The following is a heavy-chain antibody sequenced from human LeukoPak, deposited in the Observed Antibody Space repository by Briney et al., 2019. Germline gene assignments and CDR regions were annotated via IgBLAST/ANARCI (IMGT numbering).Heavy chain of an antibody. D-gene: IGHD3-10*01. J-gene: IGHJ4*02. CDR1: GFTFEDYA. V-gene: IGHV3-9*01. CDR3: AKDVGGRWPLYYFDY. CDR2: ISWNTGTI. Sequence: GGSLRLSCVASGFTFEDYAVHLVRQPPGKGLEWVSGISWNTGTINYVDSVKGRFTISRDNAKNSLYLQMNSLRPEDTAFYYCAKDVGGRWPLYYFDYWGQGTLVTVSS.